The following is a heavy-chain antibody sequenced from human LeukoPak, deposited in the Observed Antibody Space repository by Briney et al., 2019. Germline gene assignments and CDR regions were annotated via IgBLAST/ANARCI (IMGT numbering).Heavy chain of an antibody. D-gene: IGHD2-21*01. Sequence: GGSLRLSCAASGLTFSSYGVHWVRQAPGKGLEWVAVISYEGSNKNYADSVKGRFTISRDSSTVYLRMNNLRAEDTAVYYCAKDRSAYSQYFYDGMDVWGQGTTVTVSS. CDR3: AKDRSAYSQYFYDGMDV. CDR1: GLTFSSYG. CDR2: ISYEGSNK. J-gene: IGHJ6*02. V-gene: IGHV3-30*18.